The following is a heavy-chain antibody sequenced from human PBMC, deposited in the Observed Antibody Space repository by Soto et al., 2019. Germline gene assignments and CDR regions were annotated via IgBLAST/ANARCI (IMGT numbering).Heavy chain of an antibody. CDR1: GFTFSSYA. D-gene: IGHD3-22*01. Sequence: GGSLRLSCAASGFTFSSYAMSWVRQAPGKGLEWVSAISGSGGSTYYADSVKGRFTISRDNSKNTLYLQMNSLRAEDTAVYYCAKDPLLSFYDSSAEDWFDPWGQGTLVTVSS. CDR2: ISGSGGST. J-gene: IGHJ5*02. CDR3: AKDPLLSFYDSSAEDWFDP. V-gene: IGHV3-23*01.